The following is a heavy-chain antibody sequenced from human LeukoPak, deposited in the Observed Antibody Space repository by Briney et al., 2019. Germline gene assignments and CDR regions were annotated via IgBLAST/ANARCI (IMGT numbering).Heavy chain of an antibody. J-gene: IGHJ6*02. V-gene: IGHV3-21*01. D-gene: IGHD3-10*01. CDR1: GFTFGSYS. CDR2: ISSSSSYI. Sequence: PGGSLRLSCAASGFTFGSYSMNWVRQAPGKGLEWVSSISSSSSYIYYADSVKGRFTISRDNAKNSLYLQMNSLRAEDTAVYYCARDPDYYGSGMGYYYGMDVWGQGTTVTVSS. CDR3: ARDPDYYGSGMGYYYGMDV.